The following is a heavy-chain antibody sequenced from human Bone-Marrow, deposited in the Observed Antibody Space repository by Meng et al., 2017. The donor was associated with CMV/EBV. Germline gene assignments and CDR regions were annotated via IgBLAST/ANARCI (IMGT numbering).Heavy chain of an antibody. V-gene: IGHV4-39*07. CDR3: YSSGYFDY. D-gene: IGHD3-22*01. CDR2: IYYSGST. J-gene: IGHJ4*02. Sequence: SETLSLTCTVSGGSISSSSYYWGWIRQPPGKGLEWIGSIYYSGSTYYNPSLKSRVTISLATSKNQFSLKLSSVTAADTAVYYCYSSGYFDYWGQGTLVTVSS. CDR1: GGSISSSSYY.